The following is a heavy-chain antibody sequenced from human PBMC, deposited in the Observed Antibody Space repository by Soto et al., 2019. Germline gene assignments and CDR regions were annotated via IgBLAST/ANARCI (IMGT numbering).Heavy chain of an antibody. Sequence: GASGKVSCKASGYTFTGYYMHWVRQAPGQGLEWMGWINPNSGGTNYAQKFQGRVTMTRDTSISTAYMELSRLRSDDTAVYYCARDHYRTIYDILTGYSYYYYGMDVWGQGTTVTVSS. J-gene: IGHJ6*02. V-gene: IGHV1-2*02. CDR1: GYTFTGYY. CDR2: INPNSGGT. CDR3: ARDHYRTIYDILTGYSYYYYGMDV. D-gene: IGHD3-9*01.